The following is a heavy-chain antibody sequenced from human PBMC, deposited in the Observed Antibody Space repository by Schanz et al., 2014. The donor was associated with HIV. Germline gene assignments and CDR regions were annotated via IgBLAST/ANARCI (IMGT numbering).Heavy chain of an antibody. Sequence: VQLVESGGGVVQPGGSLRLSCAASGFAFSNYAMTWVRQAPGKGLEWVSSISESGGRTYYADSVNGRFTISRDNSKNTLYLQMTTLRIDDTAVYYCAKPEYDSRGSSQSHFDYWGQGTLVTVSS. CDR2: ISESGGRT. D-gene: IGHD3-22*01. CDR3: AKPEYDSRGSSQSHFDY. CDR1: GFAFSNYA. J-gene: IGHJ4*02. V-gene: IGHV3-23*04.